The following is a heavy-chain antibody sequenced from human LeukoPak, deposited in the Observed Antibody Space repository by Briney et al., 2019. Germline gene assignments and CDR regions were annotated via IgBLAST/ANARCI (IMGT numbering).Heavy chain of an antibody. J-gene: IGHJ4*02. CDR1: GYTFTSYY. CDR2: INPSGGST. D-gene: IGHD2-21*02. CDR3: AREPPFHCGGDCYFDY. Sequence: GASVKVSCKASGYTFTSYYMHWVRQAPGQGLEWMGIINPSGGSTSYAQKFQGRVTMTRDTSTSTVYMELSSLRPEDTAVYYCAREPPFHCGGDCYFDYWGQGTLVTVSS. V-gene: IGHV1-46*01.